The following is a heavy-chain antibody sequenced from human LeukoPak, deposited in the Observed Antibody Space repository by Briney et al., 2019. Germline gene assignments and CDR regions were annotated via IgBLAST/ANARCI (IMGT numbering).Heavy chain of an antibody. CDR3: ARQVVAVAGTGYFDY. CDR2: IYYSGST. Sequence: SETLSLTCTVSGGSIRSSSYYWGWIRQPPGKGLEWIGSIYYSGSTYYNASLKSRGTISVDTSKNQFSLELNSVTAADTAVYFCARQVVAVAGTGYFDYWGQGTLVTVSS. CDR1: GGSIRSSSYY. D-gene: IGHD6-19*01. V-gene: IGHV4-39*01. J-gene: IGHJ4*02.